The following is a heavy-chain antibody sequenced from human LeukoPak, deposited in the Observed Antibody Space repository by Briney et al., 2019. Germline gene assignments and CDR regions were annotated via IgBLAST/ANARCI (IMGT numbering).Heavy chain of an antibody. CDR1: GLGFSSFS. D-gene: IGHD3-22*01. CDR2: ITPTTSYI. J-gene: IGHJ4*02. Sequence: GGSLRLSCAVSGLGFSSFSFNWIRQAPGKGLEWVSSITPTTSYIYYADSVRDRFTISRENAKNSLYLQMNSLRAEDTAVYYCARLRRTSDSSGYYYYYDYWGQGTLVTVSS. V-gene: IGHV3-21*01. CDR3: ARLRRTSDSSGYYYYYDY.